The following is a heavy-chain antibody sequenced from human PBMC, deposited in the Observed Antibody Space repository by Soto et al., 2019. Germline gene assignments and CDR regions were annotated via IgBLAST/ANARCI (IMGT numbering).Heavy chain of an antibody. Sequence: SVKVSCKASGGTFSSYAISWVRQVPGQGLEWMGGIIPIFGTANYAQKFQGRVTITADESTSTAYMELSSLRSEDTAVYYCAREYYYDSSGYYPGYYFDYWGQGTLVTISS. V-gene: IGHV1-69*13. CDR2: IIPIFGTA. D-gene: IGHD3-22*01. CDR3: AREYYYDSSGYYPGYYFDY. CDR1: GGTFSSYA. J-gene: IGHJ4*02.